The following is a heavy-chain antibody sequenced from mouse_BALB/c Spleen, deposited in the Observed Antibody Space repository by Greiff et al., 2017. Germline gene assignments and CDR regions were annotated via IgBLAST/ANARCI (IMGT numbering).Heavy chain of an antibody. CDR3: TAIYYDDEAWFAY. Sequence: LQQPGSELVRPGASVKLSCKASGYTFTSYWMYWVKQRPGYGLEGIGNIYPGSGSTNYDEKFKSKATLTVDTSSSTAYMQLSSLTSEDSAVYYCTAIYYDDEAWFAYWGQGTLVTVSA. V-gene: IGHV1S22*01. CDR1: GYTFTSYW. J-gene: IGHJ3*01. CDR2: IYPGSGST. D-gene: IGHD2-4*01.